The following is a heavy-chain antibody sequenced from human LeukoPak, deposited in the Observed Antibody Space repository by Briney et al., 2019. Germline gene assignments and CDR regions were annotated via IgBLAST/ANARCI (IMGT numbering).Heavy chain of an antibody. CDR2: INHSGST. CDR1: GGSFSGYY. CDR3: ASLPGPSLDYYDSSGYSPDY. V-gene: IGHV4-34*01. Sequence: PSETLSLTCAVYGGSFSGYYWSWIRQPPGKGLEWIGEINHSGSTNYNPSLKSRVTISVDTSKNQFSLKLSSVTAADTAVYYCASLPGPSLDYYDSSGYSPDYWGQGTLVTVSS. J-gene: IGHJ4*02. D-gene: IGHD3-22*01.